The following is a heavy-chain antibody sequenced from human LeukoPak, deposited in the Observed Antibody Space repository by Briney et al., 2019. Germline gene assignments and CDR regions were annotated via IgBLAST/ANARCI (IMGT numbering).Heavy chain of an antibody. CDR2: ISSSSSYT. V-gene: IGHV3-11*06. CDR3: ARYGADVLLWFGESGYGMDV. Sequence: GGFLRLSCAASGFTFSDYYMSWIRQAPGKGLEWVSYISSSSSYTNYADSVKGRFTISRDNAQNSLYLQMNSLRAEDTAVYYCARYGADVLLWFGESGYGMDVWGKGTTVTVSS. CDR1: GFTFSDYY. J-gene: IGHJ6*04. D-gene: IGHD3-10*01.